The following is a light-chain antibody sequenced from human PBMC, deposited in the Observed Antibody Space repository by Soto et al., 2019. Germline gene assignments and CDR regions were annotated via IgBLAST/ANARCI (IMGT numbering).Light chain of an antibody. Sequence: ETVMTQSPATLSVSPGERATLSCRASQSVSSNLAWYQHKPGQAPRLLIYGASTRATGIPARFSGSGSGTECTLTISSLQSEDFAVYYCQQYNNWPTFGQGTRLEIK. V-gene: IGKV3-15*01. CDR1: QSVSSN. CDR2: GAS. J-gene: IGKJ5*01. CDR3: QQYNNWPT.